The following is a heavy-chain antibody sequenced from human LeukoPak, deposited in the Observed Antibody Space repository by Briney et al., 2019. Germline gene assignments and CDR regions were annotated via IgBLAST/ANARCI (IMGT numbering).Heavy chain of an antibody. V-gene: IGHV4-59*12. CDR3: ARGSSSGHNFWFDP. Sequence: RASETLSLTCSVSGGSISSYYWGWIRQPPGKGLEGIGYIYYSGSTNYNPSLKSRLTISVDTSKNQFSLKLSSVTAADTGVYYCARGSSSGHNFWFDPWGQGTLVTVSS. CDR1: GGSISSYY. CDR2: IYYSGST. D-gene: IGHD6-19*01. J-gene: IGHJ5*02.